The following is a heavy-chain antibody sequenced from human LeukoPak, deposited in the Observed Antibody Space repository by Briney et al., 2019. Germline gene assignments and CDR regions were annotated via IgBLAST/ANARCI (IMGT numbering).Heavy chain of an antibody. CDR1: GFTFSSYW. J-gene: IGHJ4*02. D-gene: IGHD4-17*01. V-gene: IGHV3-7*01. CDR2: IKXDGSEK. Sequence: GSLRLSCAASGFTFSSYWMSWVRQAPGKGLEWVANIKXDGSEKYYVDSVKGRFTISRDNAKNSLYLQMNSLRAEDTAVYYCARVLGNVYSFTTVTAYFDYWGQGTLVTVSS. CDR3: ARVLGNVYSFTTVTAYFDY.